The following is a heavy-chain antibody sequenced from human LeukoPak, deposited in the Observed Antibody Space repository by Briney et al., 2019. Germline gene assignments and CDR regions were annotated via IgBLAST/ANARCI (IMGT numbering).Heavy chain of an antibody. Sequence: ASVKVSCKASGYTFTSYGISWVRQAPGQGLEWLGWINPNNGGAIYAQRFQGRVTMTRDTSINTVYMELSRLRSDDTAVYYCARGGKSELGTCDFWGQGTLVTVSS. V-gene: IGHV1-2*02. D-gene: IGHD7-27*01. CDR1: GYTFTSYG. J-gene: IGHJ4*02. CDR2: INPNNGGA. CDR3: ARGGKSELGTCDF.